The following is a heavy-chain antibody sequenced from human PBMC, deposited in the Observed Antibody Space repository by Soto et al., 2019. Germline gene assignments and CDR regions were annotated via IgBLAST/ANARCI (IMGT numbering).Heavy chain of an antibody. V-gene: IGHV1-18*01. J-gene: IGHJ4*02. CDR2: STHTGNT. D-gene: IGHD1-26*01. Sequence: QVRLVQSGPEVKKPGASVKVSCKTSGYAFPHYVINWVRQAPGHGLEWMGFSTHTGNTNYAQNFQGRVVLTTDTSTSTAYMEVTSLRSDDTAVYYCARSGEHPVDYWGQGTQVTVSS. CDR1: GYAFPHYV. CDR3: ARSGEHPVDY.